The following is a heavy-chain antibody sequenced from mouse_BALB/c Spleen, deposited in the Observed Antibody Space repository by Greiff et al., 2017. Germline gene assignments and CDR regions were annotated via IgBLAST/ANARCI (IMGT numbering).Heavy chain of an antibody. Sequence: VQLQESGPGLVEPSQSLSITCTVSGFSLTGYGVHWVRQPPGKGLEWLGMIWGDGSTYYYSALKSRLSISKDNSKSQVILKMNSLQTDDTASYYCARDRPYGNWFAYWGQGTLVTVSA. V-gene: IGHV2-6-7*01. CDR2: IWGDGST. D-gene: IGHD2-1*01. CDR1: GFSLTGYG. CDR3: ARDRPYGNWFAY. J-gene: IGHJ3*01.